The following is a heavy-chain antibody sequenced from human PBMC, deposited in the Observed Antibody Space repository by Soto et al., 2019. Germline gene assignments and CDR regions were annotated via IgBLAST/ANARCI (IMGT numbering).Heavy chain of an antibody. CDR1: GGSISSGRYY. J-gene: IGHJ6*03. Sequence: SETLSLTCTVSGGSISSGRYYWCWIRQHPGKGLEWIGYIYHSGSTYYNPSLKSRVTISVDKSKDQFSLKLSSVTAADTAVYYCARGPPLYYYGSGSSRYYYYMDVWGKGTTVTVSS. V-gene: IGHV4-31*03. CDR3: ARGPPLYYYGSGSSRYYYYMDV. CDR2: IYHSGST. D-gene: IGHD3-10*01.